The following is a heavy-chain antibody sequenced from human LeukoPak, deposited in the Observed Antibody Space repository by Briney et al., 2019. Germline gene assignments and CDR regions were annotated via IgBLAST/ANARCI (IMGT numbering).Heavy chain of an antibody. D-gene: IGHD5-18*01. V-gene: IGHV1-46*01. CDR2: INPSGGST. CDR3: ARADTAMVDY. CDR1: GYIFTDYY. Sequence: ASVKVSCMASGYIFTDYYMHWVRQAPGQGLEWMGIINPSGGSTSYAQKFQGRVTMTRDMSTSTVYMELSSLRSEDTAVYYCARADTAMVDYWGQGTLVTVSS. J-gene: IGHJ4*02.